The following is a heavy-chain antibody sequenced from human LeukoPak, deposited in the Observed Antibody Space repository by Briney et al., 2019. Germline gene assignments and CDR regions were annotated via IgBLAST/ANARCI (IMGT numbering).Heavy chain of an antibody. D-gene: IGHD3-22*01. CDR2: IYYSGST. CDR3: AGSYYYDSSGYYPDAFDI. CDR1: GGSIRSYY. J-gene: IGHJ3*02. Sequence: SETLSLTCTVSGGSIRSYYWSWIRQPPGKGLEWIGYIYYSGSTNYNPSLKSRVTISVDTSKNQFSLKLSSVTAADTAVYYCAGSYYYDSSGYYPDAFDIWGQGTMVTVPS. V-gene: IGHV4-59*08.